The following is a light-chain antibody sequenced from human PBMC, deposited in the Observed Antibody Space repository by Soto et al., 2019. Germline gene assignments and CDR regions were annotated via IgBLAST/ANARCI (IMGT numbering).Light chain of an antibody. J-gene: IGKJ5*01. Sequence: DAQITLSPSSLSASVSDIVTITCRASQNIFDFLNWYQQKPGKAPKLLIYAASTLESGVPSRFSGSGSGTDFTLTISSLQPEDFATYYCQQSYSTPPITFGQGTRLEIK. CDR1: QNIFDF. V-gene: IGKV1-39*01. CDR2: AAS. CDR3: QQSYSTPPIT.